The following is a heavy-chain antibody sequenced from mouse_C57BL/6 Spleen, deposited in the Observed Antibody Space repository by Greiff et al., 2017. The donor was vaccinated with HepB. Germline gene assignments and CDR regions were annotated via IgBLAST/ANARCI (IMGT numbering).Heavy chain of an antibody. CDR2: ISSGSSTI. J-gene: IGHJ2*01. CDR3: ARSWDRRYFDY. V-gene: IGHV5-17*01. CDR1: GFTFSDYG. D-gene: IGHD4-1*01. Sequence: EVKLMESGGGLVKPGGSLKLSCAASGFTFSDYGMHWVRQAPEEGLEWVAYISSGSSTIYYADTVKGRFTISRDNAKNTLFLQMTSLRSEDTAMYYCARSWDRRYFDYWGKGTTLTVS.